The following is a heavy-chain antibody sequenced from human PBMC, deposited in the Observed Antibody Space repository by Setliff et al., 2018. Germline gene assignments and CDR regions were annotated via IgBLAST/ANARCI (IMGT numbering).Heavy chain of an antibody. CDR1: GGSFSGYY. CDR2: ISHSGST. Sequence: NPSETLSLTCAVYGGSFSGYYWSWIRQPPGKGLEWIGSISHSGSTYYNPSLRSRVTISLDTSKNQFSPKLTSVTAADTAVYYCAGGRRYDYGWDFDYWGQGTLVTVSS. CDR3: AGGRRYDYGWDFDY. D-gene: IGHD4-17*01. V-gene: IGHV4-34*01. J-gene: IGHJ4*02.